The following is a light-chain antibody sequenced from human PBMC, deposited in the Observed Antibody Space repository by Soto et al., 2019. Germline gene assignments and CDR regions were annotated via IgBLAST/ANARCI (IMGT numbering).Light chain of an antibody. CDR1: QSISSY. CDR3: QQSYSTPPWT. J-gene: IGKJ1*01. Sequence: DIQMTQSPSSLSASVGDRFTITCRASQSISSYLNWYQQKPGEAPKLLIYAASSLQSGVPSRFSGSGSGTDFTLTISSLQPEDFATYYCQQSYSTPPWTFGQGTKVDIK. CDR2: AAS. V-gene: IGKV1-39*01.